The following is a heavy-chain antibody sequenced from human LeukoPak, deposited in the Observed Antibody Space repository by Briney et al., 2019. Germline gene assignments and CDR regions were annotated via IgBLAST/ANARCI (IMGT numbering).Heavy chain of an antibody. J-gene: IGHJ4*02. CDR2: MSPKSANT. D-gene: IGHD2-8*01. CDR3: ARGLPLGYCTYGVCYPPKHFDF. Sequence: GASVKVSCKASGYTFTSYDINWVRQASGQGLEWMGWMSPKSANTGYAQKFQGRVTITRNTSISTAYMELSSLRSEDTAVYFCARGLPLGYCTYGVCYPPKHFDFWGQGTLVTVSS. V-gene: IGHV1-8*03. CDR1: GYTFTSYD.